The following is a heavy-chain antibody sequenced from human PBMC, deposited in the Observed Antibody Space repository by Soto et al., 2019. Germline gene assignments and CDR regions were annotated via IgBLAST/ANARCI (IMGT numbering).Heavy chain of an antibody. Sequence: GGSLRLSCAASGFTFSDAWVNWVRQAPGKGLEWVGRIKSKTDGGTTDYAAPVKGRFTISRDDSKNTLYLQMNSLKTEDTAVYYCTTVLYYDSSGYYGRAEYFQHWGQGTLVTVSS. J-gene: IGHJ1*01. CDR1: GFTFSDAW. D-gene: IGHD3-22*01. V-gene: IGHV3-15*07. CDR2: IKSKTDGGTT. CDR3: TTVLYYDSSGYYGRAEYFQH.